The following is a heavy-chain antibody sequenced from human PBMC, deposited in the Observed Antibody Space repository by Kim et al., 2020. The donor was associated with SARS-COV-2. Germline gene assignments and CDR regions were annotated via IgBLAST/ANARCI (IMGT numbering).Heavy chain of an antibody. D-gene: IGHD6-19*01. CDR1: GFTFTASA. CDR2: IANTGDRP. CDR3: AKVAGKDGYKDYFDY. Sequence: GGSLRLSCAASGFTFTASAMGWVRQAPGKGLEWVSTIANTGDRPNYADSVRGRFTVFRDNSRNTVYLQMNSLTVEDTAVFYCAKVAGKDGYKDYFDYLGQGTLVTVSS. V-gene: IGHV3-23*01. J-gene: IGHJ4*02.